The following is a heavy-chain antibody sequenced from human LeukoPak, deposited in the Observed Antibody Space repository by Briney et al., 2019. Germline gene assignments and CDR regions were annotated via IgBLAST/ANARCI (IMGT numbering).Heavy chain of an antibody. Sequence: GGSLRLSCAASGFTFNAYGMHWVRQAPGKGLEWVAFIHSDASNEYYPDSVKGRFTISRDNSKNTLYLQMNILRAEDTALYYCAKGASGVVDYWGQGTLVTVSS. CDR3: AKGASGVVDY. D-gene: IGHD2-8*01. CDR1: GFTFNAYG. J-gene: IGHJ4*02. CDR2: IHSDASNE. V-gene: IGHV3-30*02.